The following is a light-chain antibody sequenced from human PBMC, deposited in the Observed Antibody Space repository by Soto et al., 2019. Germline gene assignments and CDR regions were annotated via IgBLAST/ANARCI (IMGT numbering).Light chain of an antibody. J-gene: IGLJ1*01. CDR2: DVN. Sequence: SVLTQPASVSGSPGQSITVFCTGISSHVCGSNYAARKQLHSGKAPILTIFDVNKRPSGVSPRFSGSKSVNTASLTISGLQAEDEAHYFCTSYRRGPLYALGTGTRSPP. CDR1: SSHVCGSNY. V-gene: IGLV2-14*03. CDR3: TSYRRGPLYA.